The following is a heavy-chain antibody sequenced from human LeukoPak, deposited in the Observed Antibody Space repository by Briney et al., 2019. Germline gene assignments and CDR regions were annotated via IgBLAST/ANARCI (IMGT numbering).Heavy chain of an antibody. CDR2: MNPNSGNT. CDR3: ARDHYHKIHSVMVTAPDF. J-gene: IGHJ4*02. Sequence: ASVKVSCKASGYTFTSYDINWVRQATGQGLEWMGWMNPNSGNTGYAQKFQGRVTMTRNTSISTAYMELSSLRSEDTAVYYCARDHYHKIHSVMVTAPDFWGQGTLVIVSS. V-gene: IGHV1-8*01. D-gene: IGHD2-21*02. CDR1: GYTFTSYD.